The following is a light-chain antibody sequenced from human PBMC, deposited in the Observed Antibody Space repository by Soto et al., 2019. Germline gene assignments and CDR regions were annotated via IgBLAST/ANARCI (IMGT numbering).Light chain of an antibody. CDR3: QQRSNWPPMT. V-gene: IGKV3-11*01. CDR2: DAS. Sequence: EIVLTQSPATLSLSPGERATLSCRASQSVSSYLAWYQQKPGQAPRLLIYDASNRATRIPARFSGSGSGTDFTLTISSLEPEDFAVYYCQQRSNWPPMTFGQGTKVEIK. J-gene: IGKJ1*01. CDR1: QSVSSY.